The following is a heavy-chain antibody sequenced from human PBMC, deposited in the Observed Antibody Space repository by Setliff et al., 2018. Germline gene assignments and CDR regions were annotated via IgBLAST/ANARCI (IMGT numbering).Heavy chain of an antibody. V-gene: IGHV4-34*01. CDR1: GGSFSDSH. CDR2: IDQGGST. CDR3: ARAPQYTNYWYALSWFDP. Sequence: SETLSLTCAVYGGSFSDSHWNWIRQPPGKGLEWIGEIDQGGSTNYNPSLKSRVTISLDTSKNQFSLKLASMTAADTAIYYCARAPQYTNYWYALSWFDPWGQGTLVTVSS. J-gene: IGHJ5*02. D-gene: IGHD2-8*02.